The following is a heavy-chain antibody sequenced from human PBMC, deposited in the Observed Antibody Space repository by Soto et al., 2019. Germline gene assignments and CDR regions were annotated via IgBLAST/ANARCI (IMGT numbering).Heavy chain of an antibody. CDR1: GFTFDDHG. CDR3: AKDYGDFYGYFDY. CDR2: ISWNSDNM. V-gene: IGHV3-9*01. D-gene: IGHD2-21*02. J-gene: IGHJ4*02. Sequence: EVQMVESGGGLVQPGRSLRLSCAASGFTFDDHGMHWVRQVPGKGLEWVSGISWNSDNMGYADSVKGRFTISRDNAKNSLYLQVNSLRAEDTALYYCAKDYGDFYGYFDYWGQGTLVTVSS.